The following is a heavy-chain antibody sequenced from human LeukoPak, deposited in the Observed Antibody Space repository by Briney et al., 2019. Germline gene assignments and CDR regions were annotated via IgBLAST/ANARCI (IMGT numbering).Heavy chain of an antibody. V-gene: IGHV1-69*05. CDR3: ARDLLKGYYDSSGSPSPLYYYYMDV. D-gene: IGHD3-22*01. CDR1: GGTFSSYA. Sequence: ASVKVSCKASGGTFSSYAISWVRQAPGQGLEWMGGIIPIFGTANYAQKFQGRVTITTDESTSTAYTELSSLRSEDTAVYYCARDLLKGYYDSSGSPSPLYYYYMDVWGKGTTVTVSS. CDR2: IIPIFGTA. J-gene: IGHJ6*03.